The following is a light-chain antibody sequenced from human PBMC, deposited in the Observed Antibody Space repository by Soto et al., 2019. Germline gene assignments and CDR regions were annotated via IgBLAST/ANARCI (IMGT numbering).Light chain of an antibody. CDR2: DAS. J-gene: IGKJ1*01. CDR3: QQYNNYPRT. Sequence: DIQMTHSPSTLSASVGDRVTITCRASQSISSWLAWYQQKPGKAPKLLIYDASSLESGVPSRFSGSGSGTEFTLTISSLQPDDFATYYCQQYNNYPRTFGQGTKVDIK. CDR1: QSISSW. V-gene: IGKV1-5*01.